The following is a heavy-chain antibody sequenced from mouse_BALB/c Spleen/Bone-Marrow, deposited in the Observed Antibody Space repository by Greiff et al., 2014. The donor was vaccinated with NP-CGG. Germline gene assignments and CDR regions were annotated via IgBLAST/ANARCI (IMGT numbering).Heavy chain of an antibody. V-gene: IGHV5-6-4*01. D-gene: IGHD2-4*01. Sequence: EVKLVESGGGLVKPGGSLKLSCAASGFSFSSYSMSWVRQTPEKRLEWVGTISSGGHDTYYPDSVKGRFTFSRDNAKNTLYLQMSSLKSEDTAMYYCSKDGGYDYSYYFDYWGQGTTLTVSS. J-gene: IGHJ2*01. CDR2: ISSGGHDT. CDR1: GFSFSSYS. CDR3: SKDGGYDYSYYFDY.